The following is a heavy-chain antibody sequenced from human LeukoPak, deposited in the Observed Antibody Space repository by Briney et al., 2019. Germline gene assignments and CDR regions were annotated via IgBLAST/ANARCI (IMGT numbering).Heavy chain of an antibody. J-gene: IGHJ4*02. CDR1: GYNFATFW. CDR3: GRWVVDNPKNYFDF. V-gene: IGHV5-51*01. D-gene: IGHD5-12*01. CDR2: IFPGDSDT. Sequence: GESLKISCKASGYNFATFWIGWVRQMPGRGLEWLGIIFPGDSDTRYSPSFEGQITISADKSITTAYLQWSSLKASDTAVYFCGRWVVDNPKNYFDFWGRGTLVTVSS.